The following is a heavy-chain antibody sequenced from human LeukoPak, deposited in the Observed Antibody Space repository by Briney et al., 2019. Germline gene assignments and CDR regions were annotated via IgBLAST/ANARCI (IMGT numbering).Heavy chain of an antibody. CDR1: GYTFISYY. J-gene: IGHJ4*02. V-gene: IGHV1-46*01. CDR3: ATDTVGYCGADTCYTEAY. Sequence: RASVKVSCKASGYTFISYYMHWVRQAPGQGLEWMGIINASGGNRNYAQKFQGRVTMTRDTSTSTVYMELSSLRSEDTAVYFCATDTVGYCGADTCYTEAYWGQGTLVTVSS. D-gene: IGHD2-15*01. CDR2: INASGGNR.